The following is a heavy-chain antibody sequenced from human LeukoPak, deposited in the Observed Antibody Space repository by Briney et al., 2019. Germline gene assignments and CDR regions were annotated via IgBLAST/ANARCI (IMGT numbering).Heavy chain of an antibody. CDR2: IYYSGST. CDR3: ASGTLRYFDWLPGVNDAFDI. V-gene: IGHV4-59*01. J-gene: IGHJ3*02. CDR1: GGSISSYY. D-gene: IGHD3-9*01. Sequence: LSETLSLTCTVSGGSISSYYWSWIRQPPGKGLEWIGYIYYSGSTNYNPSLKSRVTISVDTSKNQFCLKLSSVTAADTAVYYCASGTLRYFDWLPGVNDAFDIWGQGTMVTVSS.